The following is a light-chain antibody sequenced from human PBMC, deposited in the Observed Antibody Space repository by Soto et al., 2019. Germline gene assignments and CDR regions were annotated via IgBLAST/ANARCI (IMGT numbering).Light chain of an antibody. J-gene: IGLJ1*01. CDR3: FSFTTSWAHV. V-gene: IGLV2-14*03. CDR1: RSDIGAYDY. CDR2: EAK. Sequence: QSALTQPASVAGSPGQSIIISRTGTRSDIGAYDYVSWIQQYPGKAPKLIISEAKNRTSGVSSRVSVAKSGNAASLTISGRQADDEAEYYRFSFTTSWAHVFGTGRKVTVL.